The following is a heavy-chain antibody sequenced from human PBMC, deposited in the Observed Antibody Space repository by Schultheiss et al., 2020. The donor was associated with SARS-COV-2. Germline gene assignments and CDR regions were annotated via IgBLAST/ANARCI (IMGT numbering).Heavy chain of an antibody. CDR3: ARQDGYNYLYYYYGMDV. J-gene: IGHJ6*02. CDR1: GYTFTDYY. Sequence: ASVKVSCKASGYTFTDYYVHWVRQAPGQGLEWMGWINPNSGGTNYAQKFQGRVTMTRDTSISTAYMELSRLRSDDTAVYYCARQDGYNYLYYYYGMDVWGQGTTVTVSS. D-gene: IGHD5-24*01. V-gene: IGHV1-2*02. CDR2: INPNSGGT.